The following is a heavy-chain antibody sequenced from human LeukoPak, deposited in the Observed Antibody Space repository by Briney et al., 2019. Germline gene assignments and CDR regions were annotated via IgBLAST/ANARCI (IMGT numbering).Heavy chain of an antibody. Sequence: ASVKVSCKASGYTFTGYYMHWVRQAPGQGLEWMGWINPNSGGTNYAQKFQGRVTMTRNTSISTAYMELSSLRSEDTAVYYCARVQSSSWYFYYYYYMDVWGKGTTVTISS. V-gene: IGHV1-2*02. CDR1: GYTFTGYY. CDR3: ARVQSSSWYFYYYYYMDV. D-gene: IGHD6-13*01. CDR2: INPNSGGT. J-gene: IGHJ6*03.